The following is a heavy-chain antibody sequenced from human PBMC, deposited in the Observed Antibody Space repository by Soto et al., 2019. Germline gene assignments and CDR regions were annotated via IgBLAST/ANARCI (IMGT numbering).Heavy chain of an antibody. CDR2: INHSGST. V-gene: IGHV4-34*01. CDR1: GGSFSGYY. CDR3: ARTSMQSRGYSYGHGGVDV. D-gene: IGHD5-18*01. Sequence: PSETLSLTCAVYGGSFSGYYWSWIRQPPGKGLEWIGEINHSGSTNYNPSLKSRVTISVDTSKNQFSLKLSSVTAADTAMYYCARTSMQSRGYSYGHGGVDVWGQGTTVTVSS. J-gene: IGHJ6*02.